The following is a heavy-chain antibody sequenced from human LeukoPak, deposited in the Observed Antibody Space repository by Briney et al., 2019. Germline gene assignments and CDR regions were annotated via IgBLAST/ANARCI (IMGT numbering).Heavy chain of an antibody. J-gene: IGHJ6*03. CDR1: GGSISSGSYY. Sequence: SETLSLTCTVSGGSISSGSYYWSWIRQPAGKGLEWIGRIYTSGSTNYNPSLKSRGTISVDTSKNQFSLKLSSVTAADTAVYYCARNTGGSPDLYYMDVWGKGTTVTVSS. D-gene: IGHD7-27*01. V-gene: IGHV4-61*02. CDR2: IYTSGST. CDR3: ARNTGGSPDLYYMDV.